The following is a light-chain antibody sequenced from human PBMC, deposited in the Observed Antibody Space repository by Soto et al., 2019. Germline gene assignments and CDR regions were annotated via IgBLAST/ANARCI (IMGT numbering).Light chain of an antibody. Sequence: DIPMTQSPSTLSASVGDRVTITCRASQSISSWLAWYQQKSGKAPKLLIYKASSLESGVPSRFSGSGSGTEFTLTISSLQPDDFVTYYCQQYNSYPFTFGPGTKVDIK. V-gene: IGKV1-5*03. J-gene: IGKJ3*01. CDR3: QQYNSYPFT. CDR1: QSISSW. CDR2: KAS.